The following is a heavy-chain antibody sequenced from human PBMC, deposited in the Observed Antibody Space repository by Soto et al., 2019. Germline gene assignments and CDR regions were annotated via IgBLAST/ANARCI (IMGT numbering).Heavy chain of an antibody. Sequence: SVKVSFKASGGTFSSYAISWVRQAPGQGLEWMGGIIPIFGTANYAQKFQGRVTITADESTSTAYMELSSLRSEDTAVYYCARGPWNDVYYGMDVWGQGTTVTVSS. D-gene: IGHD1-1*01. CDR3: ARGPWNDVYYGMDV. CDR1: GGTFSSYA. CDR2: IIPIFGTA. J-gene: IGHJ6*02. V-gene: IGHV1-69*13.